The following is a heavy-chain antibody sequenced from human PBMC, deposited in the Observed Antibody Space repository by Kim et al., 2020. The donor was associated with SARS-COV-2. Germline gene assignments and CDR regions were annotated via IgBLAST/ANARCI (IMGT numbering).Heavy chain of an antibody. D-gene: IGHD5-12*01. Sequence: VKDRVPHTRDNSNNTLYLQMNSLRAEDTAVYYCAKDSHYIVATIRAPFDYWGQGTLVTVSS. CDR3: AKDSHYIVATIRAPFDY. J-gene: IGHJ4*02. V-gene: IGHV3-23*01.